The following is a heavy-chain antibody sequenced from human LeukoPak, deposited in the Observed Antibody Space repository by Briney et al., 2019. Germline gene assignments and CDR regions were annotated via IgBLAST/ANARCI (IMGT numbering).Heavy chain of an antibody. V-gene: IGHV3-23*01. CDR1: GFTFRNYA. Sequence: GGSLRLSCAAAGFTFRNYAIYWVRQAPGKGLEWVAGISGSGGDTYFADSVKGRFTISRDHSKNTVFLQMDSLRAEDTAVYYCCRAQSNGDYFDHWGQGTLVTVSS. CDR3: CRAQSNGDYFDH. D-gene: IGHD4-11*01. J-gene: IGHJ4*02. CDR2: ISGSGGDT.